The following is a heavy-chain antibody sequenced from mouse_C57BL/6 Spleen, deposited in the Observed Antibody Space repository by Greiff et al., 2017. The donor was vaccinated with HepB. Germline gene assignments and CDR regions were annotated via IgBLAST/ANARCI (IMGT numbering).Heavy chain of an antibody. CDR1: GYAFSSYW. CDR3: ARGGDDGDYFDY. Sequence: VQLQQSGAELVKPGASVKISCKASGYAFSSYWMNWVKQRPGKGLEWIGQIYPGDGDTNYTGKFKGKATLTADKSSSTAYMQLSSLTSEDSAVYFCARGGDDGDYFDYWGQGTTLTVSS. D-gene: IGHD2-12*01. J-gene: IGHJ2*01. V-gene: IGHV1-80*01. CDR2: IYPGDGDT.